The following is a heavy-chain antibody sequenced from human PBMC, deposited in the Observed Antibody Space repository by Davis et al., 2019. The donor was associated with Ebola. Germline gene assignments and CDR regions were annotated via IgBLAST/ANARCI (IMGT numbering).Heavy chain of an antibody. V-gene: IGHV5-51*01. Sequence: PGGSLRLSCKGSGYSFTSYWINWVRQVPGKGLEWMGIIYPGDSDTRYSPSFQGQVTISADKSISTAYLQWSSLKASDTAMYYCARLLYAPNNWFVDYWGQGTLVTVSS. J-gene: IGHJ4*02. D-gene: IGHD1-20*01. CDR2: IYPGDSDT. CDR1: GYSFTSYW. CDR3: ARLLYAPNNWFVDY.